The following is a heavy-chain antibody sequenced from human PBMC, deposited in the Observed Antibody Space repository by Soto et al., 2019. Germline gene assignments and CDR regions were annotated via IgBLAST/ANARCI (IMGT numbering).Heavy chain of an antibody. CDR2: IIPIPGTA. J-gene: IGHJ6*02. CDR3: ARSQGSSTSLEIYNYYYYGIDV. CDR1: GGTFGSYA. Sequence: QVQLVQSGAEVKKPGSSVKVSCKASGGTFGSYAISWVRQAPGQGLEWMGGIIPIPGTANYAQQFQGRVTIAADESTSTAYMELSSLRSEDTAVYYCARSQGSSTSLEIYNYYYYGIDVWGQGTTVTVSS. D-gene: IGHD2-2*01. V-gene: IGHV1-69*01.